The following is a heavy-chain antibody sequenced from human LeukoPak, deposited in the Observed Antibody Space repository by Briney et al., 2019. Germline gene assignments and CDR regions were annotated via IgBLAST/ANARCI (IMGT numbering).Heavy chain of an antibody. V-gene: IGHV4-30-4*01. CDR1: GGSISSGDYY. CDR3: ARAELDYTGAFDI. Sequence: SETLSLTCTVSGGSISSGDYYWSWIRQPPGKGLEWIGYIYYSGSTYYNPFLKSRVTISVDTSKNQFSLKLSSVTAADTAVYYCARAELDYTGAFDIWGQGTMVTVSS. CDR2: IYYSGST. D-gene: IGHD3/OR15-3a*01. J-gene: IGHJ3*02.